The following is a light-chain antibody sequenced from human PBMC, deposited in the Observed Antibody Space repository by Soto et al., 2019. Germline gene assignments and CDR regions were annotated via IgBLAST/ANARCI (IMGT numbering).Light chain of an antibody. CDR2: AAF. CDR3: QQLKSYPIT. V-gene: IGKV1-9*01. J-gene: IGKJ5*01. Sequence: IQMTQSPSFLSASVGDRLTITCRASQGLSSYLAWYQQKPGKAPNLLIYAAFTLQSGVPSRFSGSASGTEFTLTISILHPEDVVTYCRQQLKSYPITFGQGTRLEN. CDR1: QGLSSY.